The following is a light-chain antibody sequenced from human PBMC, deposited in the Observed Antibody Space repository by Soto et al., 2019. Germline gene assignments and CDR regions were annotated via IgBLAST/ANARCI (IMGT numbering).Light chain of an antibody. CDR2: ATS. Sequence: AIRMTQSPSSLSASTGDRVTITCRASQGISSYLAWFQQKPGRPPKLLMSATSTLQSDVTSRFSGSGSGTDFTLTICCLQSEDLATYYCQQYYTYPWTFGQGTKVEIK. CDR3: QQYYTYPWT. V-gene: IGKV1-8*01. J-gene: IGKJ1*01. CDR1: QGISSY.